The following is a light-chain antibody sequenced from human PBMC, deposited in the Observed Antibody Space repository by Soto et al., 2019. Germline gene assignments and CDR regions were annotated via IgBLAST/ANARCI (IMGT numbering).Light chain of an antibody. CDR3: QQYQNLWT. V-gene: IGKV3-20*01. J-gene: IGKJ1*01. CDR2: RAS. CDR1: QSVSSIY. Sequence: EIVLTQSPGTLSLSPGERATLSCRASQSVSSIYLAWYQQKPGQAPRLLIYRASSRATGIPARFSGSGSGTEFTLTINSLQSEDFAVYYCQQYQNLWTFGQGTKVDIK.